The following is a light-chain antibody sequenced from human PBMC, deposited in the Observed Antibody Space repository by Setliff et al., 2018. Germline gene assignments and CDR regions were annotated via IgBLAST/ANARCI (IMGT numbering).Light chain of an antibody. V-gene: IGLV1-40*01. CDR3: QFYDSSLSGYV. CDR1: SSNIGAGYD. J-gene: IGLJ1*01. CDR2: GNS. Sequence: QSVLTQPPSVSGAPGQRVTISCTGSSSNIGAGYDVHWYQQLPGTAPKLLIYGNSNRPSGVPDRFSGSKSGTSASLAITGLQAEDEADYYCQFYDSSLSGYVFGTGTKGTV.